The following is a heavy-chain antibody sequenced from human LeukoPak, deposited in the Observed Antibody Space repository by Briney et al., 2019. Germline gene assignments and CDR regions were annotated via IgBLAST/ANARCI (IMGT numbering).Heavy chain of an antibody. CDR3: ARDWGIVVAGLHGMDV. CDR1: GGSISSGNW. V-gene: IGHV4-4*02. D-gene: IGHD6-19*01. J-gene: IGHJ6*04. Sequence: SETLSLTCAVSGGSISSGNWWSWVRQPPGKGLEWIGEIYHGGSTNYNPSLKSRVTISMDKSKNQFSLNVTSVTAADTAVYYCARDWGIVVAGLHGMDVWGRGTTVTVSS. CDR2: IYHGGST.